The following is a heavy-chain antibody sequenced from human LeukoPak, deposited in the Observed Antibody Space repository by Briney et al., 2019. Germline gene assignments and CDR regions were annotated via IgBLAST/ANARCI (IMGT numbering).Heavy chain of an antibody. CDR2: ISGSGGTT. V-gene: IGHV3-23*01. J-gene: IGHJ4*02. CDR1: GFTFTSYA. CDR3: AKARIRLSTIPPHDS. Sequence: AGGSLRLSCAASGFTFTSYAMSWVRQAPGKGLEWVSTISGSGGTTYYADSVKGRFTISRDNSKNTLDLQMNSLRADDTAVYYWAKARIRLSTIPPHDSWGQGTLVTVSS. D-gene: IGHD5/OR15-5a*01.